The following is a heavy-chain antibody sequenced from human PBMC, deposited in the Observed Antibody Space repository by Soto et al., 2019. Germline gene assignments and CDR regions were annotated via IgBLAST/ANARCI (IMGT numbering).Heavy chain of an antibody. Sequence: ASVKVSCKASGYSFTSYAMHWVRQAPGQRLEWMGWINAGNGNTKYSQKFQGRVTITRDTSASTAYMELSSRRSEDTAVYYCARVGGWYYFDYWGQGTLVTVSS. CDR2: INAGNGNT. CDR1: GYSFTSYA. V-gene: IGHV1-3*01. J-gene: IGHJ4*02. D-gene: IGHD6-19*01. CDR3: ARVGGWYYFDY.